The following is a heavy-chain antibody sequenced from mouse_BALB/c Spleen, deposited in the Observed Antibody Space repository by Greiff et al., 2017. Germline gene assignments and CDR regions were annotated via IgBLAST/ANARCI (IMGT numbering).Heavy chain of an antibody. Sequence: VQLQQSGAELVKPGASVKLSCKASGYTFTSYYMYWVKQRPGQGLGWIGEINPSNGGTNFNEKFKSKATLTVDKSSSTAYMQLSSLTSEDSAVYYCTRGDPIPWFAYWGQGTLVTVSA. J-gene: IGHJ3*01. CDR1: GYTFTSYY. CDR3: TRGDPIPWFAY. CDR2: INPSNGGT. V-gene: IGHV1S81*02.